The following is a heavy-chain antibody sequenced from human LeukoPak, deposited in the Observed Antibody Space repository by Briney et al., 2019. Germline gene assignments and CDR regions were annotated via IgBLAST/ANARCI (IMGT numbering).Heavy chain of an antibody. CDR1: GGSLSSYY. Sequence: PSETLSLTCTVSGGSLSSYYWSWIRQPPGKGLEWIGYIYYSGSTNYNPSLKSRVTISVDTSKNQFSLKLSSVTAADTAVYYCARELRGYSGYGVVYYYYYMDVWGKGTTVTISS. J-gene: IGHJ6*03. D-gene: IGHD5-12*01. CDR2: IYYSGST. CDR3: ARELRGYSGYGVVYYYYYMDV. V-gene: IGHV4-59*01.